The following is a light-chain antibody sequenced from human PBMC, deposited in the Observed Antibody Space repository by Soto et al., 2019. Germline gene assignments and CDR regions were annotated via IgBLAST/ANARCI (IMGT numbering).Light chain of an antibody. V-gene: IGLV1-40*01. Sequence: QSVLTQPPSVSGAPGQRVTISCTGSSSNIGAGYDVHWYQQLPGTAPKLLIYGNSNRPSGVPDRFSGSKSGTSASLAITGLQAEDEADYSWQSYDSSLSGWVFGGGTKLTVL. CDR2: GNS. J-gene: IGLJ3*02. CDR1: SSNIGAGYD. CDR3: QSYDSSLSGWV.